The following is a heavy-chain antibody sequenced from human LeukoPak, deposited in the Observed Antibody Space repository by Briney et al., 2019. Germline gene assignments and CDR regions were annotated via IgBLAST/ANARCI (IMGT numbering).Heavy chain of an antibody. CDR3: ARDEYYDSSGYTS. CDR2: ISSSGSTI. CDR1: GFTFSNYS. V-gene: IGHV3-48*01. J-gene: IGHJ4*02. Sequence: GGALRLSRAAPGFTFSNYSINRGRPAPGKGAEWPLYISSSGSTIYYADSVKGRFTISRDNAKNSLYLQMNSLRAEDTAVYYCARDEYYDSSGYTSWGQGTLVTVS. D-gene: IGHD3-22*01.